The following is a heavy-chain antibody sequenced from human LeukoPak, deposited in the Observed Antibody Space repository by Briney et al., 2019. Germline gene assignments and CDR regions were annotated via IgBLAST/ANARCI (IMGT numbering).Heavy chain of an antibody. CDR2: IFPSGGEI. CDR3: ATYRQVLLPFES. CDR1: GFTFSSYW. J-gene: IGHJ4*02. D-gene: IGHD5-18*01. V-gene: IGHV3-23*01. Sequence: PGGSLRLSCAASGFTFSSYWMSWVRQAPGKGLEWVSSIFPSGGEIHYADSVRGRFTISRDNSKSILSLQMNSLRAEDTATYYCATYRQVLLPFESWGQGTLVTVSS.